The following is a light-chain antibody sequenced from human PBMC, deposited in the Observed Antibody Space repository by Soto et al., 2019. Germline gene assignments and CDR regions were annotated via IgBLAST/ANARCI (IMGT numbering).Light chain of an antibody. Sequence: EIVLTQSPGTLSLSPGERATLSCGASQIVTSRYLAWYQQKPGQAPRLLIYAASSRATDIPDRFSGSGSGTDFTLTISRLEPEDFAVYYCQHYGRSLWTFGQGTKVEIK. V-gene: IGKV3-20*01. J-gene: IGKJ1*01. CDR2: AAS. CDR3: QHYGRSLWT. CDR1: QIVTSRY.